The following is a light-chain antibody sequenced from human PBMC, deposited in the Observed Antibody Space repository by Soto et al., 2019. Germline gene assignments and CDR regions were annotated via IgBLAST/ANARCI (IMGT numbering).Light chain of an antibody. CDR2: RAS. Sequence: DIQMTQSPSTLSASVGDRVSVTCRASQNINNYLAWDQQKPGKAPKLLIYRASTVENGVPSRFHGSGSGSHFTLTINSLQPDDFATYYCQQYTPYSLYTFCQGTQVEIK. CDR3: QQYTPYSLYT. V-gene: IGKV1-5*03. J-gene: IGKJ2*01. CDR1: QNINNY.